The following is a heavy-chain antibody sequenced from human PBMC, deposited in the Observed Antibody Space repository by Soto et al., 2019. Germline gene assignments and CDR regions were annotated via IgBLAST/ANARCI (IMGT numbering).Heavy chain of an antibody. Sequence: QVQLVQSGAEVKKPGASVKVSCKASGYTFTSYDINWVRQATGQGLEWMGWMNPNSGNPGYAQKFQGRVTMTRNTSMGTAYMELISMSSEDTAVYYSARGRGRLRPVNKKYNWFDPWGQGTLVTVSS. V-gene: IGHV1-8*01. J-gene: IGHJ5*02. CDR2: MNPNSGNP. D-gene: IGHD2-21*02. CDR1: GYTFTSYD. CDR3: ARGRGRLRPVNKKYNWFDP.